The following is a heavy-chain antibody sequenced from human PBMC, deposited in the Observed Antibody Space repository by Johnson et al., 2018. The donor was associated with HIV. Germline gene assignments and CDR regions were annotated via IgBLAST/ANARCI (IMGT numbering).Heavy chain of an antibody. V-gene: IGHV3-30*03. CDR1: GFTFSSYG. Sequence: QVQMVESGGGVVQPGRSLRLSCVASGFTFSSYGMHWVRQAPGKGLEWVAVISYDGSNRNYADSVKGRFTISRDNSKNTLYLQMNSLRAEDTAVYFCASGRVGGNDAFDIWGQGTMVTVSS. D-gene: IGHD2-15*01. CDR3: ASGRVGGNDAFDI. CDR2: ISYDGSNR. J-gene: IGHJ3*02.